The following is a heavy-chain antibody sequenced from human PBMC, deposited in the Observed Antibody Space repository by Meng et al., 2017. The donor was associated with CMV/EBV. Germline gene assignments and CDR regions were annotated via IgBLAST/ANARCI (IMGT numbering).Heavy chain of an antibody. J-gene: IGHJ4*02. CDR1: GGSVSSGSYY. CDR3: ARAERLVPSRPDY. V-gene: IGHV4-61*01. D-gene: IGHD6-25*01. Sequence: SETLSLTCTLSGGSVSSGSYYWSWIRQPPGKGLEWIGYIDYSGSTNYNPSLKSRVTISVDTSKNQFSLKLSSVTAADTAVYYCARAERLVPSRPDYWGQGTLVTVSS. CDR2: IDYSGST.